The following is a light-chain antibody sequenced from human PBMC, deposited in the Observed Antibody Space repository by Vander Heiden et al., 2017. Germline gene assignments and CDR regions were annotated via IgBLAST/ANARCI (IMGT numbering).Light chain of an antibody. V-gene: IGKV2-28*01. Sequence: DIVMTQSPLSLPVTPGEPASISCRSSQSLLHSNGYNYLDRYLQKPGQSPQLLIYLGSNRASGVPDRFSGSGSGTDFTLKISRVEAEDVGVYYCMQALQTSITFGQGTRLEIK. CDR2: LGS. J-gene: IGKJ5*01. CDR3: MQALQTSIT. CDR1: QSLLHSNGYNY.